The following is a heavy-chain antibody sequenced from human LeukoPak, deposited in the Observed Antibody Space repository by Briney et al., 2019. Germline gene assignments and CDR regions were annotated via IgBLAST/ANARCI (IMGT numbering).Heavy chain of an antibody. V-gene: IGHV3-21*01. J-gene: IGHJ4*02. D-gene: IGHD2-21*01. CDR2: IDTSAKYI. CDR3: ARDIYGGHDY. CDR1: GFTFSSYS. Sequence: GGSLRLSCEGSGFTFSSYSMNWVRQAPGKGLEWVSFIDTSAKYIYYGESMKGRFTISRDNAQKSLYLHVNSLRAEDTAVYYCARDIYGGHDYWGQGTLLTVSS.